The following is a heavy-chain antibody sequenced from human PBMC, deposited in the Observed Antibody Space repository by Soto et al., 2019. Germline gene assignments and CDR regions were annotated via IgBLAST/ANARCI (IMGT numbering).Heavy chain of an antibody. V-gene: IGHV3-23*01. CDR3: AKGTFDWLYYYGMDV. CDR1: GFTFSSYA. D-gene: IGHD3-9*01. J-gene: IGHJ6*02. Sequence: PWGSLRLSCAASGFTFSSYAMSWVRQAPGKGLEWVSAISGSGGSTYYADSVKGRFTISRDNSKNTLYLQMNSLRAEDTAVYYCAKGTFDWLYYYGMDVWGQGTTVTVSS. CDR2: ISGSGGST.